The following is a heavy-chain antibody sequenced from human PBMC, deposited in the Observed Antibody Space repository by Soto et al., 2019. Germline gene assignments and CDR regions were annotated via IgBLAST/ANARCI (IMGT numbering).Heavy chain of an antibody. D-gene: IGHD3-10*01. V-gene: IGHV1-46*01. CDR1: GYTFTSYY. CDR3: ARDFVFDGRRKIITMVRGVNFDY. J-gene: IGHJ4*02. Sequence: ASVKVSCKASGYTFTSYYMHWVRQAPGQGLEWMGIINPSGGSTSYAQKFQGRVTMTRDTSTSTVYMELSSLRSEDTAVYYCARDFVFDGRRKIITMVRGVNFDYWGQGTLVTVSS. CDR2: INPSGGST.